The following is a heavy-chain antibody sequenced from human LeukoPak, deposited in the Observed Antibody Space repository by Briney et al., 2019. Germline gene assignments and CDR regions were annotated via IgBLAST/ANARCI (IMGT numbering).Heavy chain of an antibody. D-gene: IGHD6-13*01. Sequence: GESLKISCKGSGYSFTSYWIGWVRQMPGKGLEWMGIIYPGDSDTRYSPSFQGQVTISADKSISTAYLQWSSLKASDTAMYYCARQFINSGSWPYYFDYWGQGTLVTVSS. CDR1: GYSFTSYW. V-gene: IGHV5-51*01. CDR3: ARQFINSGSWPYYFDY. CDR2: IYPGDSDT. J-gene: IGHJ4*02.